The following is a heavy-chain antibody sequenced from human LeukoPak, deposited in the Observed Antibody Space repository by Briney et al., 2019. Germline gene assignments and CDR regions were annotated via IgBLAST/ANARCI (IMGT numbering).Heavy chain of an antibody. Sequence: PGGSLRLSCAASGFTFSSYSMHWVRQAPGKGLEWVSAIRGSGGSTYYADSVQGRFTISRDNSKNTLYLQMNSLRAEDTAVYYCAKELYYYDSSGYYYVIDYWGQGTLVTVSS. J-gene: IGHJ4*02. CDR3: AKELYYYDSSGYYYVIDY. CDR1: GFTFSSYS. V-gene: IGHV3-23*01. CDR2: IRGSGGST. D-gene: IGHD3-22*01.